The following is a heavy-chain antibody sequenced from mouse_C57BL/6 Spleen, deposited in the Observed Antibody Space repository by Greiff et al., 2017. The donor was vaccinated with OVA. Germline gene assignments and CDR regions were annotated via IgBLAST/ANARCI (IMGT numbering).Heavy chain of an antibody. V-gene: IGHV5-9*01. J-gene: IGHJ3*01. CDR3: AREQFAY. Sequence: EVQVVESGGGLVKPGGSLKLSCAASGFTFSSYTMSWVRQTPEQRLEWVATISGGGGNTYYPDSVKGRFTISRDNAKNTLYLQMSSLRSEDTALYYCAREQFAYWGQGTLVTVSA. CDR2: ISGGGGNT. CDR1: GFTFSSYT.